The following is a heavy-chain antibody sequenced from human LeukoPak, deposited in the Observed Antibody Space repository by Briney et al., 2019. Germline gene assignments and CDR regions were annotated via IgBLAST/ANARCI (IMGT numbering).Heavy chain of an antibody. D-gene: IGHD2-15*01. CDR3: ARGETSWTLPNDY. Sequence: SETLSLTCTVSGGSINSYYWSWIRQPPGKGLEWIGYIYYSGSTNYNPSLKSRVTISVDTSKNQFSLRLSSVTAADTAVYYCARGETSWTLPNDYWGQGTLVTVS. J-gene: IGHJ4*02. CDR2: IYYSGST. V-gene: IGHV4-59*01. CDR1: GGSINSYY.